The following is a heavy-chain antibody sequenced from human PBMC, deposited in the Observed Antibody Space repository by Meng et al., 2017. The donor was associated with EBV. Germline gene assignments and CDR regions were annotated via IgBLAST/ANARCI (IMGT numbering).Heavy chain of an antibody. Sequence: RLVQSGAEVKRPGASVKVSCKASGYTFTSYGISWVRQAPGQGLEWMGWISAYNGNTNYAQKLQGRVTMTTDTSTSTAYMELRSLRSDDTAVYYCARDGRLYDTPSPFDYWGQGTLVTVSS. D-gene: IGHD3-22*01. V-gene: IGHV1-18*01. J-gene: IGHJ4*02. CDR3: ARDGRLYDTPSPFDY. CDR2: ISAYNGNT. CDR1: GYTFTSYG.